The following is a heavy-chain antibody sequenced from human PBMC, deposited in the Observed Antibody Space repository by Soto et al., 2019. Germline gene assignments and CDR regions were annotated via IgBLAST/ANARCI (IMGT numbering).Heavy chain of an antibody. J-gene: IGHJ6*02. V-gene: IGHV1-18*01. Sequence: ASVKVSCKASGYTFTSYGISWVRQAPGQGLEWMGWISAYNGNTNYAQKLQGRVTMTTDTSTSTAYMELRSLRSDDTAVYYCARVFMKGDYVYYYYGMDVWGQGTTVTVSS. CDR1: GYTFTSYG. CDR3: ARVFMKGDYVYYYYGMDV. D-gene: IGHD4-17*01. CDR2: ISAYNGNT.